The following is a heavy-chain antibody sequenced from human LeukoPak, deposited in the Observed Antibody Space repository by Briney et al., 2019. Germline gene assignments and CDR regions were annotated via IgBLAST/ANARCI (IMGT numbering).Heavy chain of an antibody. CDR1: GGSFSGYY. V-gene: IGHV4-34*01. J-gene: IGHJ4*02. CDR2: INHGGST. Sequence: PSETLSLTCAVYGGSFSGYYWSWIRQPPGKGLEWIGEINHGGSTNYNPSLKSRVTISVDTSKNQFSLKLSSVTAADTAVYYCARVAPGYCSGGSCYLIDYWGQGTLVTVSS. D-gene: IGHD2-15*01. CDR3: ARVAPGYCSGGSCYLIDY.